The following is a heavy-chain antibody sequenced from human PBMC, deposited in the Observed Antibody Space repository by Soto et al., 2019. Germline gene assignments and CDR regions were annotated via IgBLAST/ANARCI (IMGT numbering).Heavy chain of an antibody. D-gene: IGHD3-22*01. CDR2: IIPILGTA. CDR1: GGTFSSYA. J-gene: IGHJ3*02. Sequence: QVQLVQSGAEVKKPGSAVKVSCTASGGTFSSYAISWVRQAPGPGLEWMGGIIPILGTANYAQKFQGRVTITADESTSTAYIELSSLRSAYPAVYYCARGNGYREGDASYIWGQGTMVTVSS. V-gene: IGHV1-69*11. CDR3: ARGNGYREGDASYI.